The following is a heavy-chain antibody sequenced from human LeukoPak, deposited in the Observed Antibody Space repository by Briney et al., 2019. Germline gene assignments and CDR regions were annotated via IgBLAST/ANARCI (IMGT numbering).Heavy chain of an antibody. CDR1: DFSFITYA. Sequence: GGSLRLSCAGSDFSFITYAMSWVRQAPGKGLEWVSTITGRGDATYYADSVKGRFTISRDNSENTFYLQMNSLRAKDMALYYCAKDASYGGNSAPFDYWGQGTLVTVSS. V-gene: IGHV3-23*01. J-gene: IGHJ4*02. D-gene: IGHD4-23*01. CDR2: ITGRGDAT. CDR3: AKDASYGGNSAPFDY.